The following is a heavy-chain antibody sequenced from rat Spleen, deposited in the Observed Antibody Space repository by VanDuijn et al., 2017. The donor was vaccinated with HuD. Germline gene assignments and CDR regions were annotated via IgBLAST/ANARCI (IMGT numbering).Heavy chain of an antibody. Sequence: EVQLVESGGGLVQPGRSLKLSCAASGFTFSDYDMAWVRQAPTKGLEWVATISYDGSSTYYRDSVKGRFTISRDNAKSTLYLQMDSLRSEDTATYYCTTGITLVWGRGVMVTVSS. CDR3: TTGITLV. CDR2: ISYDGSST. J-gene: IGHJ2*01. V-gene: IGHV5-29*01. D-gene: IGHD1-2*01. CDR1: GFTFSDYD.